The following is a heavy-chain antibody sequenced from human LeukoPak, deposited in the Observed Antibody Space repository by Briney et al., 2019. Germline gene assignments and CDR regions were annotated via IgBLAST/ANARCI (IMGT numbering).Heavy chain of an antibody. CDR3: ARHGDYSNFLDY. CDR2: IYYSGST. J-gene: IGHJ4*02. D-gene: IGHD4-11*01. CDR1: GGSISSYY. V-gene: IGHV4-59*08. Sequence: PSETLSLTCTVSGGSISSYYWSWIRQPPGKGLEWIGYIYYSGSTNYNPSLKSRVTVSVDTSKNQFSLKLGSVTAADTAVYYCARHGDYSNFLDYWGQGTLVTVSS.